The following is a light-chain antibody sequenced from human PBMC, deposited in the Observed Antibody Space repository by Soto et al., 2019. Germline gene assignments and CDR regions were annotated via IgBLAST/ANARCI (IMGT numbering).Light chain of an antibody. V-gene: IGKV1-5*01. CDR1: QSIRSW. CDR3: QHYITYPWT. CDR2: EAS. J-gene: IGKJ1*01. Sequence: DIQMTQSPSTLSASVGDRVTITCRASQSIRSWLAWYQQKPGKAPNLLIYEASSLESGVPSRFSGSGSGTEFTLTITTLQPDDFATYYCQHYITYPWTFGQGTRVEIK.